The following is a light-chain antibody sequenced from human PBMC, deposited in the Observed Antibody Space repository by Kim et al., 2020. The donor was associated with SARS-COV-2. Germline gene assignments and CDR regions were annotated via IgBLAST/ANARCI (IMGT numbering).Light chain of an antibody. Sequence: QAGLTQPPSVSKDLRQTATLTCTGNSNNVGNEGAAWLQQHQGRPPKLLSYRNNNRPSGISERLSASRSGNTASLTITGLQLEDEADYYCSAWDSSLSVWVFGGGTQLTVL. CDR1: SNNVGNEG. V-gene: IGLV10-54*01. J-gene: IGLJ3*02. CDR2: RNN. CDR3: SAWDSSLSVWV.